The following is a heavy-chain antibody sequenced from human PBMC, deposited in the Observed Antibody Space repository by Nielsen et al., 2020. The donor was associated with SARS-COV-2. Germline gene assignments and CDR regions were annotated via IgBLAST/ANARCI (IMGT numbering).Heavy chain of an antibody. CDR2: ISYDGSNK. J-gene: IGHJ6*02. Sequence: GGSLRLSCAASGFTFSSYAMHWVRQAPGKGLEWVAVISYDGSNKYYADSVKGRFTISRDNSKNTLYLQMNSLRAEDTAVYYCARYTMVGGALKGGGMDVWGQGTTVTVSS. D-gene: IGHD3-10*01. CDR3: ARYTMVGGALKGGGMDV. V-gene: IGHV3-30-3*01. CDR1: GFTFSSYA.